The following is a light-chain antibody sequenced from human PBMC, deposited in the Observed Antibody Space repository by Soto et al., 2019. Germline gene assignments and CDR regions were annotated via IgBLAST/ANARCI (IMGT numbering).Light chain of an antibody. CDR2: GAS. CDR3: QQYNKWPPWT. V-gene: IGKV3-15*01. CDR1: QSVSSN. J-gene: IGKJ2*01. Sequence: EIVMTQSPATLSVSPGERATLSCRASQSVSSNLAWYQQKPGQAPRLLIYGASTSATGIPARFSGSGSGTEFTLTISSLQSEDFAVYYCQQYNKWPPWTFGQGTKLEIK.